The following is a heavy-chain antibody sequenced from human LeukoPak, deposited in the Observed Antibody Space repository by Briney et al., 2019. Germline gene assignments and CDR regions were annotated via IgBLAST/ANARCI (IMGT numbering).Heavy chain of an antibody. CDR1: GFTFSDHY. CDR2: TKTKANSYTT. D-gene: IGHD2-15*01. CDR3: ARGFRSFDS. V-gene: IGHV3-72*01. Sequence: TGGSLRLSCAASGFTFSDHYMDCVRQAPGKGLEWVGRTKTKANSYTTEYAASVKGRFTISRDDSKNSLYLQMNSLKSEDTAVYYCARGFRSFDSWGQGTLVTVSS. J-gene: IGHJ4*02.